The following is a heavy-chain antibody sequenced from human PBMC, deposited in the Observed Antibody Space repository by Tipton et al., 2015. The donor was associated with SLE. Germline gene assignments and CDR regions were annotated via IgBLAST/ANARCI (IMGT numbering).Heavy chain of an antibody. Sequence: RSLRLSCAASGFTFDDFAIHWVRQGPGKGLEWVSSISSNGAKSGYADSARGRFTISRDNAKNSVYLQMNSLRPEDTALYYCAKGGVYGSLGDFFEYWGQGTLVTFSS. CDR2: ISSNGAKS. J-gene: IGHJ4*02. D-gene: IGHD2-8*01. CDR1: GFTFDDFA. CDR3: AKGGVYGSLGDFFEY. V-gene: IGHV3-9*01.